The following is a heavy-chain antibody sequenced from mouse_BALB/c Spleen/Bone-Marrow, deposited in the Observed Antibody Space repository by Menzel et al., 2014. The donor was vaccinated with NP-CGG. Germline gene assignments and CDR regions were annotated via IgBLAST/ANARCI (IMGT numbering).Heavy chain of an antibody. Sequence: VQLQQSGAELAKPGAPVKMSCKASGYTFTSYWMHWVKQRPGQGLEWIGYINPNTDYTEYNQKFKDKATLTADKSSSTAYMQMISLTSEVSAVYFCARDGARAYWGQGTLVTVSA. J-gene: IGHJ3*01. CDR1: GYTFTSYW. CDR2: INPNTDYT. CDR3: ARDGARAY. D-gene: IGHD2-3*01. V-gene: IGHV1-7*01.